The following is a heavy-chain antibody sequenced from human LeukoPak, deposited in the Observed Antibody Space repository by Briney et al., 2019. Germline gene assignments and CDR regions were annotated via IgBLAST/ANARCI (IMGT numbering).Heavy chain of an antibody. J-gene: IGHJ6*03. Sequence: GASVKVSCKASGYTFTGYYMHWVRQAPGQGLEWMGWINPNSGGTNYAQKFQGRVTMTRDTSISTAYMELSRLRSDDTAVYYCARGFSSSWYGYYYYYYMDVWGKGTTVTVSS. CDR1: GYTFTGYY. CDR3: ARGFSSSWYGYYYYYYMDV. V-gene: IGHV1-2*02. D-gene: IGHD6-13*01. CDR2: INPNSGGT.